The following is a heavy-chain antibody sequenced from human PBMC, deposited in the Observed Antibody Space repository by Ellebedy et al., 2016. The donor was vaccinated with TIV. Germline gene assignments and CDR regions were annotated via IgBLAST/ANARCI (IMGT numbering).Heavy chain of an antibody. V-gene: IGHV1-69*13. CDR3: ARDPLVVVAAKFEDWFDP. CDR2: IIPIFGTA. D-gene: IGHD2-15*01. Sequence: SVKVSXXASGGTFSSYAISWVRQAPGQGLEWMGGIIPIFGTANYAQKFQGRVTITADESTSTAYMELSSLRSEDTAVYYCARDPLVVVAAKFEDWFDPWGQGTLVTVSS. J-gene: IGHJ5*02. CDR1: GGTFSSYA.